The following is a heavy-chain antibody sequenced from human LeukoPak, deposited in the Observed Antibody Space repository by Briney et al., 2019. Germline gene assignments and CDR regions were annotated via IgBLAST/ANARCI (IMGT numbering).Heavy chain of an antibody. Sequence: SETLSLTCTVPGGSISSYYWSWIRQPPGKGLERIGYIYYSGSTNYNPSLKSRVTISVDTSKKQFSLKLSSVTAADTAVYYCARDTLLGSEHYYYMDVWGKGTTVTVSS. CDR1: GGSISSYY. D-gene: IGHD3-22*01. V-gene: IGHV4-59*01. CDR3: ARDTLLGSEHYYYMDV. J-gene: IGHJ6*03. CDR2: IYYSGST.